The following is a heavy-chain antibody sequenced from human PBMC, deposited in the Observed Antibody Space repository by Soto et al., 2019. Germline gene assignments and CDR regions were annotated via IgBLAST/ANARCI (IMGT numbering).Heavy chain of an antibody. D-gene: IGHD1-26*01. J-gene: IGHJ3*02. V-gene: IGHV3-15*07. CDR1: GFTFSNAW. CDR3: TTDPISRGATTHDAFDI. Sequence: GGSLRLSCAASGFTFSNAWMNWVRQAPGKGLEWVGRIKSKTDGGTTDYAAPVKGRFTISRDDSKNTLYLQMNSLKTEDTAVYYCTTDPISRGATTHDAFDIWGQGTMVTVSS. CDR2: IKSKTDGGTT.